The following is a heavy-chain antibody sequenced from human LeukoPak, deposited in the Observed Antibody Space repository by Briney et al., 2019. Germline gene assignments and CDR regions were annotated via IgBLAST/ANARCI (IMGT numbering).Heavy chain of an antibody. Sequence: ASAKVSCKASGYTFTGYYMHWVRQAPGQGLEWMGWINPNSGGTNYAQKFQGRVTMTRDTSISTAYMELSRLRSDDTAVYYCARVAGVTAISNFDYWGQGTLVTVSS. J-gene: IGHJ4*02. V-gene: IGHV1-2*02. CDR3: ARVAGVTAISNFDY. CDR2: INPNSGGT. CDR1: GYTFTGYY. D-gene: IGHD2-21*02.